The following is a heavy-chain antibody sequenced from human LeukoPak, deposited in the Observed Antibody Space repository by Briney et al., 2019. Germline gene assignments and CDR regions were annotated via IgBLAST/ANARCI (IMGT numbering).Heavy chain of an antibody. D-gene: IGHD6-13*01. J-gene: IGHJ4*02. Sequence: GGSLRLSCAASGFTFTSYWVSWMRQAPGKGLQWVANIKHDGSEQYYVDSVKGRFTISRDNAKNSLFLQMNSLGVEDTAVYYCKSGGAAPGSFDYWGQGVLVTVSS. CDR2: IKHDGSEQ. V-gene: IGHV3-7*01. CDR1: GFTFTSYW. CDR3: KSGGAAPGSFDY.